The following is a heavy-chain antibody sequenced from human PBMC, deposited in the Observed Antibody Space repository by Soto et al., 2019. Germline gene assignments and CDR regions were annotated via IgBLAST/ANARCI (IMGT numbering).Heavy chain of an antibody. CDR3: AKKHYDSSGYSETNYYYGMDV. J-gene: IGHJ6*02. CDR2: IIPIFGTA. V-gene: IGHV1-69*13. Sequence: SVKVSCKASGGTFSSYAISWVRQAPGQGLEWMGGIIPIFGTANYAQKFQGRVTITADESTSTAYMELSSLRSEDTAVYYCAKKHYDSSGYSETNYYYGMDVWGQGTTVTVSS. CDR1: GGTFSSYA. D-gene: IGHD3-22*01.